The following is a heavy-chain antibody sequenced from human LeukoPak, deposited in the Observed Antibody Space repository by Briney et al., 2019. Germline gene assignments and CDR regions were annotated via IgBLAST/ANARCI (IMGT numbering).Heavy chain of an antibody. J-gene: IGHJ4*02. CDR2: IKSKADGGTT. Sequence: GGSLRLSCAASGLTFFEAWMTWVRQAPGKGLEWGGHIKSKADGGTTDYAAPVKGRFTISGDDSQNALYLQMDTLKTEDTAVYYCAKDVPFTGGGAIVYWGQGTPVTVSS. D-gene: IGHD3-16*01. CDR1: GLTFFEAW. V-gene: IGHV3-15*01. CDR3: AKDVPFTGGGAIVY.